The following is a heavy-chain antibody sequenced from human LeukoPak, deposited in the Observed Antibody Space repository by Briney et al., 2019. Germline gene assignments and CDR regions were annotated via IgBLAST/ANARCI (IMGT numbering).Heavy chain of an antibody. J-gene: IGHJ4*02. CDR1: GFTFSSYG. D-gene: IGHD1-1*01. CDR3: ARSLKWNLVGFDH. Sequence: GGSLRLSCAASGFTFSSYGMTWVRQAPGKGLEWASVINDSGSSTFYADSVKGRFTISRDNSKNTLYLQMSGLRAEDTAVYYCARSLKWNLVGFDHWGQGTLVIVSS. V-gene: IGHV3-23*01. CDR2: INDSGSST.